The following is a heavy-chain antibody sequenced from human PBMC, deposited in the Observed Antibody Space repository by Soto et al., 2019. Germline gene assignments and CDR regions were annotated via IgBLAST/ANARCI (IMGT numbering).Heavy chain of an antibody. CDR1: GFTFSSYA. D-gene: IGHD3-3*01. CDR3: ARELAFGDDDAFDI. CDR2: ISYDGSNK. J-gene: IGHJ3*02. V-gene: IGHV3-30-3*01. Sequence: QVQLVESGGGVVQPGRSLRLSCAASGFTFSSYAMHWVRQAPGKGLEWVAVISYDGSNKYYADSVKGRFTISRDNSKNALYLQMNSLRAEDTAVYYCARELAFGDDDAFDIWGQGTIVTVSS.